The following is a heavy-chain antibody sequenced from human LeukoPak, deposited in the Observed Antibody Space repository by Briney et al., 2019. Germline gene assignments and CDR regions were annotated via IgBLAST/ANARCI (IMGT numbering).Heavy chain of an antibody. Sequence: SETPSLTCTVSGGSINGYYWNWIRQPPGKGLEWIGYIYFSGSTNYNPSLQSRVTISVDTSKNHFSLKLNSVTAADTGVYFCARGEALRQNYGMDVWGQGTKVTVSS. CDR1: GGSINGYY. V-gene: IGHV4-59*01. J-gene: IGHJ6*02. CDR3: ARGEALRQNYGMDV. CDR2: IYFSGST.